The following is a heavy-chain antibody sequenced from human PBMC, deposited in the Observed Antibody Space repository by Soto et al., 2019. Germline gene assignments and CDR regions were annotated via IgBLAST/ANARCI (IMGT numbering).Heavy chain of an antibody. CDR1: GGSFSGYY. CDR2: INHSGST. D-gene: IGHD3-10*01. CDR3: ASSRGYGSYYFDY. V-gene: IGHV4-34*01. Sequence: TLSLTCAVYGGSFSGYYWSWIRQPPGKGLEWIGEINHSGSTNYNPSLKSRVTISVDTSKNQFSLKLSSVTAADTAVYYCASSRGYGSYYFDYWGQGTLVTVSS. J-gene: IGHJ4*02.